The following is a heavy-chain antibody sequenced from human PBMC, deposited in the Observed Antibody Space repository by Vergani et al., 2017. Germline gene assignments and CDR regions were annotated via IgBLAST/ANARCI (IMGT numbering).Heavy chain of an antibody. CDR1: GYTFTSYG. CDR3: ARDGMVVAATRGNYYYGMDV. D-gene: IGHD2-15*01. V-gene: IGHV1-18*01. Sequence: QVQLVQSGAEVKKPGASVKVSCKASGYTFTSYGISWVRQAPGQGLEWMGWISAYNGNTNYAQKLQGRVTITTDTSTSTAYMELRSLRSDDTAVYYCARDGMVVAATRGNYYYGMDVWGQGTTVTVSS. J-gene: IGHJ6*02. CDR2: ISAYNGNT.